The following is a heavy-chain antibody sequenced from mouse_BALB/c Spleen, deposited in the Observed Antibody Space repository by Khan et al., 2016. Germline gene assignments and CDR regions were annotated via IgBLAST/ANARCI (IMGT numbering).Heavy chain of an antibody. J-gene: IGHJ4*01. D-gene: IGHD1-1*01. CDR3: ARYDGSSYVRGMDY. CDR1: GASIPRCY. V-gene: IGHV3-8*02. CDR2: ISYNGGT. Sequence: EVPLQESGPSLVKPSPTLSLPCSFPGASIPRCYWPWIRKFPGNKLEYMGYISYNGGTYNNPSLTSRISITRDTSKNQYYLQLNSVTTEDTGTYYCARYDGSSYVRGMDYWGQGLSVTVSS.